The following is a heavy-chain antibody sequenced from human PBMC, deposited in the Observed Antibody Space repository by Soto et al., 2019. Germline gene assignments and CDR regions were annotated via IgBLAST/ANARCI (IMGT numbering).Heavy chain of an antibody. CDR2: IYYSGST. CDR3: ARLVGLMERYFDL. CDR1: GGSISSSRYY. Sequence: PSETLSLTCTVSGGSISSSRYYWGWIRQPPGKGLEWIGSIYYSGSTYYKPSLKSRVTISVDTSKNQFSLKLSSVTAADTAVYDCARLVGLMERYFDLWGRGTLVTVSS. D-gene: IGHD1-1*01. V-gene: IGHV4-39*01. J-gene: IGHJ2*01.